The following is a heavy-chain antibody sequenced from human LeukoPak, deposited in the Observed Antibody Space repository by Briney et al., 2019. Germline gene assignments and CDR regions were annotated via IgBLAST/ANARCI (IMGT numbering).Heavy chain of an antibody. CDR2: IHPDGSIT. Sequence: GGSLRLSCVGSGFTISNYWMHWVRQAPGTGLVWVSRIHPDGSITTYADSVKGRFTISRDNAKNTLYLQMNSLRAEDTAVYYCTRDLDGSGNYHWFDPWGQGTLVTVSS. J-gene: IGHJ5*02. CDR1: GFTISNYW. D-gene: IGHD3-10*01. V-gene: IGHV3-74*03. CDR3: TRDLDGSGNYHWFDP.